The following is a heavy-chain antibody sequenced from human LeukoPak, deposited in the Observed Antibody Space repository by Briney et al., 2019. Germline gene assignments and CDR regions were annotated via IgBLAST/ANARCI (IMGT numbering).Heavy chain of an antibody. V-gene: IGHV3-7*01. Sequence: GGSLRLSCAASGFTFSSYWMSWVRQAPGKGLEWVANIKQDGSEKYYVDSVKGRFTISRDNAKNSLYLQMNSLRAEDTAVYYCARGVRLGASLHLDYWGQGTLVTVSS. CDR1: GFTFSSYW. J-gene: IGHJ4*02. D-gene: IGHD3-16*01. CDR3: ARGVRLGASLHLDY. CDR2: IKQDGSEK.